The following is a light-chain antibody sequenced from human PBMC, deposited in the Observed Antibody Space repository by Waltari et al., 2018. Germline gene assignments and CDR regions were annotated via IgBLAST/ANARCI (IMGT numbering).Light chain of an antibody. CDR1: QSVSRY. CDR2: DTF. J-gene: IGKJ3*01. CDR3: LHRSNWPPLFT. Sequence: EIVLTQSPVTLSLSPGERATLSCRASQSVSRYLAWDQQKPGPAPRLLIYDTFSRASGIPARFSGSGSGTDFTLTISSLEPEDFAVYYCLHRSNWPPLFTFGPGTKVDIK. V-gene: IGKV3-11*01.